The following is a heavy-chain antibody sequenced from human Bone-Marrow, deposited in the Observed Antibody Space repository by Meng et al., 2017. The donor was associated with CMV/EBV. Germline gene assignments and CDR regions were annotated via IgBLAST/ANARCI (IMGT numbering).Heavy chain of an antibody. J-gene: IGHJ6*02. Sequence: SETLSLTCIVSGGSISSSSYYWGWIRQPPGKGLEWIGNIYYSGSTYYNPSLKSRVTISVDTSKNQFSLKLSSVTAADTAVYYCASAYCSGGSPSCYYYYYGMDVWGQGTTVTVSS. CDR3: ASAYCSGGSPSCYYYYYGMDV. CDR2: IYYSGST. D-gene: IGHD2-15*01. CDR1: GGSISSSSYY. V-gene: IGHV4-39*07.